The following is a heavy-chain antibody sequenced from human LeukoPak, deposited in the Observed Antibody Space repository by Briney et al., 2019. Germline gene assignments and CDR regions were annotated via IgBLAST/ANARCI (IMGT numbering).Heavy chain of an antibody. J-gene: IGHJ4*02. CDR2: IYYSGST. CDR3: ARASTVTTSFDY. CDR1: GGSISSYY. Sequence: SETLSLTCTVSGGSISSYYWGWIRQPPGKGLEWIGYIYYSGSTNYNPSLKSRVTISVDTSKNQFSLKLSSVTAADTAVYYCARASTVTTSFDYWGQGTLVTVSS. V-gene: IGHV4-59*01. D-gene: IGHD4-17*01.